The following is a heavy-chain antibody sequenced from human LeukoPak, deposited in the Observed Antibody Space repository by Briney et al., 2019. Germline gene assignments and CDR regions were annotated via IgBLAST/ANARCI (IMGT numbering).Heavy chain of an antibody. D-gene: IGHD1-26*01. CDR2: TYYSGST. Sequence: SETLSLTCTVSGGSISSGDYYWSWIRQPPGKGLEWIGYTYYSGSTNYNPSLKSRVTISVDTSKNQFSLKLSSVTAADTAVYYCARWDRDWFDPWGQGTLVTVSS. V-gene: IGHV4-61*08. J-gene: IGHJ5*02. CDR1: GGSISSGDYY. CDR3: ARWDRDWFDP.